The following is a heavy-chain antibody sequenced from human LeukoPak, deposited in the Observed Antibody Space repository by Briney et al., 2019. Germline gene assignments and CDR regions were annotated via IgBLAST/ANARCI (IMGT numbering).Heavy chain of an antibody. V-gene: IGHV3-53*01. D-gene: IGHD2-15*01. CDR1: GFTVSSNY. Sequence: GGSLRLSCAVSGFTVSSNYMSWDRQAPGKGLEWVSLIHSGGNTDYADSLKDRVTISRDSSKNMVNLQINSLRPEDTAVYYCARERRYCSGDNCYSGHDYWGQGTLVIVSS. J-gene: IGHJ4*02. CDR3: ARERRYCSGDNCYSGHDY. CDR2: IHSGGNT.